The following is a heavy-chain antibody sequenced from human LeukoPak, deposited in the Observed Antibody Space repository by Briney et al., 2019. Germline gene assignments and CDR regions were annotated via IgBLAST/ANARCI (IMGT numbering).Heavy chain of an antibody. Sequence: SETLSLTCAVYGGPFSGYYWSWIRQPPGKGLEWIGEINHSGSANYNPSLKSRVTISVDMSKNQFSLQLNSVTAADTAVYYCARARGDYYDSSGYYSAFDYWGQGTLVTVSS. V-gene: IGHV4-34*01. D-gene: IGHD3-22*01. J-gene: IGHJ4*02. CDR2: INHSGSA. CDR3: ARARGDYYDSSGYYSAFDY. CDR1: GGPFSGYY.